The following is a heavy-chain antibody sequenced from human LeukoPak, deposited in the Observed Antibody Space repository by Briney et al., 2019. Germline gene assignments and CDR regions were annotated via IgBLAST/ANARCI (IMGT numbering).Heavy chain of an antibody. CDR1: GGTFSSYA. V-gene: IGHV1-69*13. CDR2: IIPIFGTA. D-gene: IGHD2-2*02. Sequence: ASVKVSCKASGGTFSSYAISWVRQAPGQGLEWMGGIIPIFGTANYAQKFQGRVTITADESTSTAYMELSSLRSEDTAVYYCARTDISQVDCSSTSCYMGTIDYWGQGTLVTVSS. J-gene: IGHJ4*02. CDR3: ARTDISQVDCSSTSCYMGTIDY.